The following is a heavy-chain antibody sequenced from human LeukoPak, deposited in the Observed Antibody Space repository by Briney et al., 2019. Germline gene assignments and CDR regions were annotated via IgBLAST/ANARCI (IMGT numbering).Heavy chain of an antibody. V-gene: IGHV3-23*01. CDR3: ASFLGELRANYFDY. Sequence: GGSLRLSCAASGFTFSSYAMSWVRQAPGKGLEWVSAISGSGGSTYYADSVKGRFTISRDNSKNTLYLQMNSLRAEDTAVYYCASFLGELRANYFDYWGQGNLVTVSS. J-gene: IGHJ4*02. CDR1: GFTFSSYA. CDR2: ISGSGGST. D-gene: IGHD3-16*01.